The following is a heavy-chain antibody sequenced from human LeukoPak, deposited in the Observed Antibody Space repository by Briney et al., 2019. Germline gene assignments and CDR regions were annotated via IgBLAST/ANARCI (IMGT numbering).Heavy chain of an antibody. J-gene: IGHJ4*02. Sequence: ASVKVSCKASGNTFTSYDISWVRQATGQGLEWMGWMNPNSGNTGYAQKFQGRVTMTRNTSISTAYMELSSLRSEDTAVYYCARGNSGYDLYYFDYWGQGTLVTVSS. V-gene: IGHV1-8*01. CDR3: ARGNSGYDLYYFDY. CDR2: MNPNSGNT. D-gene: IGHD5-12*01. CDR1: GNTFTSYD.